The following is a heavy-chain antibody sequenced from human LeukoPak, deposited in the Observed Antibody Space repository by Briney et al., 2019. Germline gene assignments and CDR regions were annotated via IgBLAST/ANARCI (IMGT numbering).Heavy chain of an antibody. D-gene: IGHD3-10*01. J-gene: IGHJ4*02. CDR2: ISAGGGST. CDR1: GFTFSTFA. V-gene: IGHV3-23*01. Sequence: TGGSLRLSCAASGFTFSTFAMTWVRQAPGKGLDWVSGISAGGGSTFYADSVNGRFTLSRDNSKSTLSLQMNSLRAEDTALYYCAMSPFGEQYWGQGTLVTVSS. CDR3: AMSPFGEQY.